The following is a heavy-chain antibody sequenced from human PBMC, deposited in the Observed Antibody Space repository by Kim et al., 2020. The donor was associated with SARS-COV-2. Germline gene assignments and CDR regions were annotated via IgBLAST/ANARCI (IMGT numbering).Heavy chain of an antibody. CDR2: INSDGSST. J-gene: IGHJ3*01. D-gene: IGHD1-26*01. V-gene: IGHV3-74*03. Sequence: GGSLRLSCAASGFTFSNYWMHWVRQAPGKGLVRVSRINSDGSSTTYADSVKGRFTISRDNAKNTLYLQMNSLRAEDTAVYYCARGSSGSYPRAFDVWGQGTMVTVSS. CDR1: GFTFSNYW. CDR3: ARGSSGSYPRAFDV.